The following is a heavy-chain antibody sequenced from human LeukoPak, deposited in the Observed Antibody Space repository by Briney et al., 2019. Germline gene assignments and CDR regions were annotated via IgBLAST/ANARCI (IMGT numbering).Heavy chain of an antibody. D-gene: IGHD6-19*01. J-gene: IGHJ4*02. CDR1: GFTVSSNY. Sequence: TGGSLRLSCAASGFTVSSNYMSWVRQPPGKGLEWVSVIYSGGSTYYAVSVKGRFTISRDNSKNTLYLQMNSLRAGDTAVYYCARAGYSSGWYVRYFDYWGQGTLVTVSS. CDR3: ARAGYSSGWYVRYFDY. V-gene: IGHV3-66*01. CDR2: IYSGGST.